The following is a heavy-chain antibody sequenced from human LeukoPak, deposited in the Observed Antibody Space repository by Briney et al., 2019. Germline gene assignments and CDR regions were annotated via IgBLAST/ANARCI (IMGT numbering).Heavy chain of an antibody. CDR2: INPVYGTS. Sequence: ASVKVSCKASGGTFSNYAISWVRQTPGQGLEWMGGINPVYGTSNYAQKFEGRVTFTADASTSTAYMALSSLRSDDTAVYYCARDTGDTGYWGQGTLVTVSS. D-gene: IGHD7-27*01. V-gene: IGHV1-69*13. CDR3: ARDTGDTGY. J-gene: IGHJ4*02. CDR1: GGTFSNYA.